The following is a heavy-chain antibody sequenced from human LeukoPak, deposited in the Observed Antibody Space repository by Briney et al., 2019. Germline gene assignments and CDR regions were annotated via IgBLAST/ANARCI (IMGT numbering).Heavy chain of an antibody. D-gene: IGHD3-22*01. V-gene: IGHV3-66*02. J-gene: IGHJ4*02. CDR2: IYSGGST. CDR3: ARGDYYDSSGYYPFDY. Sequence: PGGSLRLSCAASGFTVSSNYMSWVRQAPGKGREWVSVIYSGGSTYYADSVKGRFTITRDNSKNTQYLQMNSLRAEDTAVYYCARGDYYDSSGYYPFDYWGQGTLVTVSS. CDR1: GFTVSSNY.